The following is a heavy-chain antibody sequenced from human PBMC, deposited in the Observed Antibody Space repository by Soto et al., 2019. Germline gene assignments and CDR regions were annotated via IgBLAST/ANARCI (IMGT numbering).Heavy chain of an antibody. CDR2: IIPILGIA. CDR3: ARGATISGVFDY. V-gene: IGHV1-69*02. Sequence: ASVKVSCKASGGTFSSYTISWVRQAPGQGLEWMGRIIPILGIANYAQKFQGRVTITADKSTSTAYMELSSLRSEDTAVYYCARGATISGVFDYWGQGTLVTVSS. D-gene: IGHD5-12*01. J-gene: IGHJ4*02. CDR1: GGTFSSYT.